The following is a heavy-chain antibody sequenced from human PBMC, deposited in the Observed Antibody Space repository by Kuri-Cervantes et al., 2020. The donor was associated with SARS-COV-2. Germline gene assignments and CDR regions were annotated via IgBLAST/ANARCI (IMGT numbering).Heavy chain of an antibody. V-gene: IGHV3-23*01. J-gene: IGHJ4*02. D-gene: IGHD3-3*01. CDR3: AKTYYDFWSGYPGDY. CDR1: GFTFSSYA. CDR2: ISGSGGST. Sequence: GGSLRLSCAASGFTFSSYAMSWVRQAPGKGLEGVSAISGSGGSTYCADSVKGRFTISRDNSKNTLYLQMNSLRAEDTAVYYCAKTYYDFWSGYPGDYWGQGTLVTVSS.